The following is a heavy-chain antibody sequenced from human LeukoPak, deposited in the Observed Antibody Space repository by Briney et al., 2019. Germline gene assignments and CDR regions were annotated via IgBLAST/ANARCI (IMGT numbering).Heavy chain of an antibody. J-gene: IGHJ3*02. D-gene: IGHD5-12*01. V-gene: IGHV3-21*01. CDR2: ISSSGSYI. CDR3: SRTGYIDI. CDR1: GFTFSSDS. Sequence: PGGPLRLSCAASGFTFSSDSMNWVRQAPGKGLEWVSFISSSGSYIAYADSVKGRFSISRDNSKNSLSLQMNSLRAEDTAVFYCSRTGYIDIWDQGTRVPVSS.